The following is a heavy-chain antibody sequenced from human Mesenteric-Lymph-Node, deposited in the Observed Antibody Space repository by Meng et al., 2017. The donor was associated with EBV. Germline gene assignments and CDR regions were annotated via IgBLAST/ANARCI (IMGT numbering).Heavy chain of an antibody. Sequence: QVQLQESGPGLVKPSGTLSLTCGVSGDSISGGGYYWSWIRQPPGKGLEWIGYISYSGNTYYNTSLKSRLTISLDTSKNQFSLKLKSVTAADTAVYYCARALYSGYDYFDWGQGTLVTVSS. CDR1: GDSISGGGYY. J-gene: IGHJ1*01. CDR3: ARALYSGYDYFD. V-gene: IGHV4-30-4*01. CDR2: ISYSGNT. D-gene: IGHD5-12*01.